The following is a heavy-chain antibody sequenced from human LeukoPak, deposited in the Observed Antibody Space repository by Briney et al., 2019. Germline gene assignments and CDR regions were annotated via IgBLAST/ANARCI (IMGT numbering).Heavy chain of an antibody. D-gene: IGHD6-19*01. V-gene: IGHV4-39*07. CDR1: GGSISSSSYY. CDR3: AREYTLYRSGWFLDY. Sequence: SETLSLTCTVSGGSISSSSYYWGWIRQPPGKGLEWIGSIYYSGSTYYNPSLKSRATISADMSKNQFCLKLSSVTAADTAVYYCAREYTLYRSGWFLDYWGQGTVVTVSS. J-gene: IGHJ4*02. CDR2: IYYSGST.